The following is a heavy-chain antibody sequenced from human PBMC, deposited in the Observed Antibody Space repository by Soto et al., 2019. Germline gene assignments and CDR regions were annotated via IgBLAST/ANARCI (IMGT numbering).Heavy chain of an antibody. CDR1: GFTFSSYS. Sequence: EVQLVESGGGLVQPGGSLRLSCAASGFTFSSYSMNWVRQAPGKGLEWVSYISISSSTIYYADSVKGRFTISRDNDKNSLYLHMSILRDEDTAVYYCARDREGSGGYSWGWFDPWGQGTLVTVSS. D-gene: IGHD1-26*01. CDR2: ISISSSTI. J-gene: IGHJ5*02. V-gene: IGHV3-48*02. CDR3: ARDREGSGGYSWGWFDP.